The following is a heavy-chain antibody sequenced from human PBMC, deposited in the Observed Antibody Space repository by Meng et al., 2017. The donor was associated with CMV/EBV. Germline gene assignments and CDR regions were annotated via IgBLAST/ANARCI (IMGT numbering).Heavy chain of an antibody. J-gene: IGHJ5*02. V-gene: IGHV4-34*01. CDR1: CGSFSGYY. CDR3: ARGGNWFDP. CDR2: INHSGST. Sequence: QLQPWVSGSLYTSESLSPTCAVYCGSFSGYYWSWIRQPPGKGREWIGEINHSGSTNYNPSLKSRVTISVDTSKNQFSLKLSSVTAADTAVYDCARGGNWFDPWGQGTLVTVSS.